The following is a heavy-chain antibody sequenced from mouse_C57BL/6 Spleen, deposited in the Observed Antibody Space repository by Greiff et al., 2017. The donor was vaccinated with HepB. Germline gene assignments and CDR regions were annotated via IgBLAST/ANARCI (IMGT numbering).Heavy chain of an antibody. D-gene: IGHD2-5*01. V-gene: IGHV1-81*01. J-gene: IGHJ3*01. CDR1: GYTFTSYG. CDR3: ARSYYSNYKWFAY. Sequence: VQLQQSGAELARPGASVKLSCKASGYTFTSYGISWVKQRTGQGLEWIGEIYPRSGNTYYNEKFKGKATLTADKSSSTAYMELRSLTSEDSAVYFCARSYYSNYKWFAYWGQGTLVTVSA. CDR2: IYPRSGNT.